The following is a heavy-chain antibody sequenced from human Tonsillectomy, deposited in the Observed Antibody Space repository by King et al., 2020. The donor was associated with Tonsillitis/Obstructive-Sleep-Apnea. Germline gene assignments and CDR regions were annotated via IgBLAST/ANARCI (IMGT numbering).Heavy chain of an antibody. CDR3: VNLYSTGFDY. V-gene: IGHV2-5*02. CDR2: IYWDDDK. CDR1: GFSLSTSGVG. J-gene: IGHJ4*02. D-gene: IGHD4-11*01. Sequence: ITLKESGPTLVKPTQTLTLTCTFSGFSLSTSGVGVGWIRQPPGKALEWLTLIYWDDDKRYSPSLKSRLTITKETSKNQVVLTMTNLAPVDTATYYCVNLYSTGFDYWGQGNLVTVSS.